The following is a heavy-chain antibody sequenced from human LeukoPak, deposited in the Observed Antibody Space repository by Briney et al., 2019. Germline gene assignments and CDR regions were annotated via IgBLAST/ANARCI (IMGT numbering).Heavy chain of an antibody. CDR1: GFSLSTSGVG. V-gene: IGHV2-5*01. Sequence: SGPTLVNPTQTLTLTCTFSGFSLSTSGVGVGWIRQPPGKALEWLALINWNDDKRYSQSLKRRLTITKDTSKNQVVLTMTNMDPVDTATYYCARSIVVVTAPWFDPWGQGTLVTVSS. CDR2: INWNDDK. CDR3: ARSIVVVTAPWFDP. D-gene: IGHD2-21*02. J-gene: IGHJ5*02.